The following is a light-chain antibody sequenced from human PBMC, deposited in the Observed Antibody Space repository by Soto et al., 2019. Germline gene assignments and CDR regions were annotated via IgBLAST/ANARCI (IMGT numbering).Light chain of an antibody. CDR2: SDN. Sequence: QSVLTQPPSASGTPGQRVTISSSGGSSNIGSYSVNWYQQVPGTAPRLLIYSDNQRPSGVPDRFSGSKSGTSASLAISGLQSEDAADYYCAAWDDSLNGWVFGGGTKLTVL. J-gene: IGLJ3*02. CDR1: SSNIGSYS. V-gene: IGLV1-44*01. CDR3: AAWDDSLNGWV.